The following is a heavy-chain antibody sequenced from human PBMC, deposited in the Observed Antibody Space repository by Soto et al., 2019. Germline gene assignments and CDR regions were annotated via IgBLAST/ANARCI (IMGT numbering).Heavy chain of an antibody. Sequence: QVQLVQSGAEVKKPGASVKVSCKASGYTFTSSGISWVRQAPGQGLEWLGWISTDNGNTNYAQHLQGRVSLTTDTSTSTAYRDLRSLRSDDTALYYCARDQGITTFGVYSMYYYGMDVWGQGTTVTVSS. J-gene: IGHJ6*02. CDR2: ISTDNGNT. D-gene: IGHD3-3*01. CDR1: GYTFTSSG. CDR3: ARDQGITTFGVYSMYYYGMDV. V-gene: IGHV1-18*01.